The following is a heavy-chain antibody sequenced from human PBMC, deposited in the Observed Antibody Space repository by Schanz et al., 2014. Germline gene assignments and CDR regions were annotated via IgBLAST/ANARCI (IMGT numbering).Heavy chain of an antibody. J-gene: IGHJ2*01. V-gene: IGHV4-30-4*07. CDR1: GGSISSGGYS. D-gene: IGHD7-27*01. CDR3: ARDQLGIGFDL. CDR2: IYYSGST. Sequence: QVQLQESGPGLVKPSQTLSLTCAVSGGSISSGGYSWNWIRQPPGKGLEWIVYIYYSGSTYYNPSLKSRVTISVDTSKNQFSLKLSSVTAADTAVYYCARDQLGIGFDLWGRGTLVTVSS.